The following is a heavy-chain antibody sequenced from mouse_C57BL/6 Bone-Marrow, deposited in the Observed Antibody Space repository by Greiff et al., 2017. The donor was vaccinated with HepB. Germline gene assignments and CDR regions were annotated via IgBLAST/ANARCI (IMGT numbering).Heavy chain of an antibody. V-gene: IGHV5-12*01. CDR3: ARFLYYGSSYEDWYFDV. J-gene: IGHJ1*03. CDR2: ISNGGGST. Sequence: EVQRVESGGGLVQPGGSLKLSCAASGFTFSDYYMYWVRQTPEKRLEWVAYISNGGGSTYYPDTVKGRFTISRDNAKNTLYLQMSRLKSEDTAMYYCARFLYYGSSYEDWYFDVWGTGTTVTVSS. CDR1: GFTFSDYY. D-gene: IGHD1-1*01.